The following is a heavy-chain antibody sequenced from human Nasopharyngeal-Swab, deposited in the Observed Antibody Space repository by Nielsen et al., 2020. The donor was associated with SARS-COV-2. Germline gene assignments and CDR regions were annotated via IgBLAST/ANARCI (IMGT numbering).Heavy chain of an antibody. Sequence: SETLSLTCTVSGGSISSGDYYWSWIRQPPGKGLEWIGYIYYSGSTYYNPSLKSRFTISVDTSKNQFSLKLSSVTAADTAVYYCARGGAGYYYYMDVWGKGTTVTVSS. J-gene: IGHJ6*03. CDR2: IYYSGST. CDR1: GGSISSGDYY. V-gene: IGHV4-30-4*01. D-gene: IGHD3-16*01. CDR3: ARGGAGYYYYMDV.